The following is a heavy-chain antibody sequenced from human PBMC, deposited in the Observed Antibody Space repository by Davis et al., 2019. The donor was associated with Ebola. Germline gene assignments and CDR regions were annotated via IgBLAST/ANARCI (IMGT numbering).Heavy chain of an antibody. CDR2: IYYSGST. CDR3: ARYGSVDYYYYYMDV. V-gene: IGHV4-59*12. Sequence: PGGSLRLSCTVSGGSISSYYWSWIRQPPGKGLEWIGYIYYSGSTNYNPSLKSRVTISVDTSKNQFSLKLSSVTAADTAVYYCARYGSVDYYYYYMDVWGKGTTVTVSS. CDR1: GGSISSYY. D-gene: IGHD3-10*01. J-gene: IGHJ6*03.